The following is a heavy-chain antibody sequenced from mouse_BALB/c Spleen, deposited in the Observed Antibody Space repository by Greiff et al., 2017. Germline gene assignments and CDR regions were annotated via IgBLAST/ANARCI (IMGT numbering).Heavy chain of an antibody. V-gene: IGHV5-17*02. J-gene: IGHJ1*01. Sequence: EVMLVESGGGLVQPGGSRKLSCAASGFTFSSFGMHWVRQAPEKGLEWVAYISSGSSTIYYADTVKGRFTISRDNPNNTLFLQMTSLRSEDTAMYYCARSGTRYFDVWGAGTTVTVSS. CDR1: GFTFSSFG. D-gene: IGHD4-1*01. CDR3: ARSGTRYFDV. CDR2: ISSGSSTI.